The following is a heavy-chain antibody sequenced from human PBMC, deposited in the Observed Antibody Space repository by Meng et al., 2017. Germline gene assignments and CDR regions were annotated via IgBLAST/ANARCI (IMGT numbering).Heavy chain of an antibody. J-gene: IGHJ4*02. V-gene: IGHV4-34*01. Sequence: GCGVRLDLMEPWDLTCASCGGSFSGLYWSWIRQPPGKGLEWIGEINHSVSTNSNPSLKSRVTMSLDTSKNQFSLRLSSVTAADTAVYYCARSHSVTIVAFDYWGQGTLVTVSS. CDR3: ARSHSVTIVAFDY. CDR1: GGSFSGLY. D-gene: IGHD4-17*01. CDR2: INHSVST.